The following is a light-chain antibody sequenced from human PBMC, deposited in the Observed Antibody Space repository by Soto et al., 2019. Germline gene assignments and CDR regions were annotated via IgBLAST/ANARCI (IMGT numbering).Light chain of an antibody. CDR1: SSDVGAYDY. Sequence: QSALTQPASVSASPGQSIAISCSGTSSDVGAYDYVSWYQHHPGKAPKLMIYEVTYRPSGVSNRFSASKSGNTASLTISGLQAEDEADYYCSSYTRSSTYVFGTGTKVTVL. CDR2: EVT. J-gene: IGLJ1*01. V-gene: IGLV2-14*01. CDR3: SSYTRSSTYV.